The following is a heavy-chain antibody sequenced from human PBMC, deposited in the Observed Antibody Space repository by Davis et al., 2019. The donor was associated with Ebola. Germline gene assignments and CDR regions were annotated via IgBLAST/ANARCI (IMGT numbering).Heavy chain of an antibody. V-gene: IGHV3-30*02. CDR3: AKAYGDYVPFYFDY. Sequence: PGGSLRLSCAASAFTFSSYGMHWVRQAPGKGLEWVAVIWYYGSNKYYADSVKGRFTISRDDSRSTLYLQMDSLRAEDTAVYYCAKAYGDYVPFYFDYWGQGTQVTVSS. CDR2: IWYYGSNK. D-gene: IGHD4-17*01. CDR1: AFTFSSYG. J-gene: IGHJ4*02.